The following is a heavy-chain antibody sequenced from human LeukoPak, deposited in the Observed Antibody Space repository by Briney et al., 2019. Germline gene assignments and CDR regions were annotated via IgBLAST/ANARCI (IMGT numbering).Heavy chain of an antibody. CDR2: IYTSGST. Sequence: PSETLSLTCTVSGASISSGSYDWSWLRQPAGKGLQWIGRIYTSGSTNYNHSLKSRVTISVDTSKNQFSLKLSSVTAADTAVYYCARDRVVRGKIHNWFDPWGQGTLVTVSS. J-gene: IGHJ5*02. D-gene: IGHD3-10*01. CDR1: GASISSGSYD. CDR3: ARDRVVRGKIHNWFDP. V-gene: IGHV4-61*02.